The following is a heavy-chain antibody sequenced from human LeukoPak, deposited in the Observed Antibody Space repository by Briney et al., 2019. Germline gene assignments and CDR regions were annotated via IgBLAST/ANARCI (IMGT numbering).Heavy chain of an antibody. CDR1: GDSVTTYY. CDR2: VYYSGSA. D-gene: IGHD3-22*01. CDR3: AREELDSSGYYVGEI. V-gene: IGHV4-59*02. Sequence: SETLSLTCTVSGDSVTTYYWSWIRQPPGKGLEWLGYVYYSGSATYNPSLKSRVTISVDTSKNQFSLRLSSVTAADTAVYYCAREELDSSGYYVGEIWGQGTMVTVSS. J-gene: IGHJ3*02.